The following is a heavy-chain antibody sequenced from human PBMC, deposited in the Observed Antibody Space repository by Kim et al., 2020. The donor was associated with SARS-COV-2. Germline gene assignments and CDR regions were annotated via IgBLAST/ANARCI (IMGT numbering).Heavy chain of an antibody. CDR3: ARDTAAAMDV. J-gene: IGHJ6*02. Sequence: TAYAPLVKGRFTVSRDDSRNSLYLQMNGLKTEDTAVYYCARDTAAAMDVWGRGTTVTVSS. V-gene: IGHV3-72*01. CDR2: T. D-gene: IGHD6-25*01.